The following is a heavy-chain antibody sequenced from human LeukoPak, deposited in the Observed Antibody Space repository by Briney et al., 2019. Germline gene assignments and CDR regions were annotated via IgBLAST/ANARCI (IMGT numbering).Heavy chain of an antibody. CDR1: GGSFSGYY. J-gene: IGHJ5*02. V-gene: IGHV4-34*01. D-gene: IGHD3-3*01. CDR2: INHSGST. Sequence: SETPSLTCAVYGGSFSGYYWSWIRQPPGKGLEWIGEINHSGSTNYNPSLKSRVTISVDTSKNQFSLKLGSVTAADTAVYYCASANYDFWSGHLRWSSWFDPWGQGTLVTVSS. CDR3: ASANYDFWSGHLRWSSWFDP.